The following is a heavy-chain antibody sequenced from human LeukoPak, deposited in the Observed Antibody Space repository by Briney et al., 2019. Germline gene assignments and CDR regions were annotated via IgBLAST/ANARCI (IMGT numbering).Heavy chain of an antibody. CDR2: ISASGSAT. CDR3: AKDPYLRDFWSGYFDY. CDR1: GFILSNYG. J-gene: IGHJ4*02. Sequence: GGSLRLSCAASGFILSNYGMNWVRQAPGKGLEWVAAISASGSATSYADSVRGRFTISRDNSKSTTYLQMNSLRAEDTAVFYCAKDPYLRDFWSGYFDYWGQGIPVTVSS. D-gene: IGHD3-3*01. V-gene: IGHV3-23*01.